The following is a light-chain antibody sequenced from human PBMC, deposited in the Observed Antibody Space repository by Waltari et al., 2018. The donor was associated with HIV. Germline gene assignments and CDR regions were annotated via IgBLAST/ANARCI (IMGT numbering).Light chain of an antibody. CDR3: CSYAGSSIYYV. Sequence: QSALTQPASVSGSPGQSITLSCTGTSSDVGYYNYVSWYQKYPGQGPKLMIYYVTKRPSWVSNRFSGSKSGNTASLTISGLQAEDEADYYCCSYAGSSIYYVFGTGTKVTVL. V-gene: IGLV2-23*02. J-gene: IGLJ1*01. CDR1: SSDVGYYNY. CDR2: YVT.